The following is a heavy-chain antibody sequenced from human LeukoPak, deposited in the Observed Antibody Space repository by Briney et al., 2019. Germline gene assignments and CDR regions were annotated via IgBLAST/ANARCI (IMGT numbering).Heavy chain of an antibody. CDR3: ARDTAQTYGSSSTCSVYYYYGLDV. CDR2: ITSNGGFT. Sequence: GASLRLSSAASGFTFSSYAMYCCRQPPAKGLLYVSTITSNGGFTYHENSVKGRFTISRDNSKNTLYLQMGSLRAEDMAVYYCARDTAQTYGSSSTCSVYYYYGLDVWGQGTTVTVSS. D-gene: IGHD2-2*01. CDR1: GFTFSSYA. V-gene: IGHV3-64*01. J-gene: IGHJ6*02.